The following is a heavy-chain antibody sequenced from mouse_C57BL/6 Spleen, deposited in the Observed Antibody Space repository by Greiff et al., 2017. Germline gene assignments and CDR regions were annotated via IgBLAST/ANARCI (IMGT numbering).Heavy chain of an antibody. CDR1: GYTFTSYW. J-gene: IGHJ2*01. Sequence: QVQLKQPGAELVKPGASVKMSCKASGYTFTSYWITWVKQRPGQGLEWIGDIYPGSVSTKYNEKFKSKATLTVDTSSSTAYMQLSSLTSEVSAVYYCARHYRDYFYYWGQGTTLTVSS. D-gene: IGHD1-1*02. CDR3: ARHYRDYFYY. V-gene: IGHV1-55*01. CDR2: IYPGSVST.